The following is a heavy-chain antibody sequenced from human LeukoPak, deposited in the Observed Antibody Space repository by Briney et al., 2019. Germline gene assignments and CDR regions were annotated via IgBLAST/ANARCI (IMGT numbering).Heavy chain of an antibody. D-gene: IGHD4-17*01. CDR1: GFTFSSYE. CDR2: ISSSGSTI. V-gene: IGHV3-48*03. CDR3: ARDPYYGDYVV. Sequence: GGSLRLSCAASGFTFSSYEMNWVRQAPGKGLEWVSYISSSGSTIYYADSVKGRFTISRDNAKNSLHLQMNSLRAEDTAVYYCARDPYYGDYVVWGQGTLVTVSS. J-gene: IGHJ4*02.